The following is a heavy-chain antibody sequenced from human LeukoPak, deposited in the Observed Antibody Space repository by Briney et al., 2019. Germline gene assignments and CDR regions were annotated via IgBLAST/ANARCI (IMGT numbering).Heavy chain of an antibody. CDR1: GFTSSSYG. J-gene: IGHJ4*02. D-gene: IGHD3-10*01. Sequence: GRSLRLSCAASGFTSSSYGMHWVRQAPGKGLEWVAVIWYDGSNKYYADSVKGRYTISRDNSKNTLYLQMNSLRAEDTAVYYCAVYYYGSFPPKNFDYWGQGTLVTVSS. CDR2: IWYDGSNK. V-gene: IGHV3-33*01. CDR3: AVYYYGSFPPKNFDY.